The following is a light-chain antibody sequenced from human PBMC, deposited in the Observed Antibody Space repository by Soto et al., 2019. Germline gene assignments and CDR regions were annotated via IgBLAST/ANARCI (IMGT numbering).Light chain of an antibody. V-gene: IGLV1-40*01. Sequence: SVLIQPFSAPRSPGQSVTIPCTGSSSNLGSDYDVHWYQQFPGAAPRLLIYDINNRPSGVPDRFSGSKSGISASLAITGLQGEDEADYFCKSYDSILRNPLYVFGTGTKVTVL. CDR2: DIN. J-gene: IGLJ1*01. CDR3: KSYDSILRNPLYV. CDR1: SSNLGSDYD.